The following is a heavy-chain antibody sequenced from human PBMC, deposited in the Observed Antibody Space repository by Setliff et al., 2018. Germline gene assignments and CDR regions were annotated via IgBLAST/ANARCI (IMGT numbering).Heavy chain of an antibody. CDR1: GGSISTNSYY. J-gene: IGHJ4*02. V-gene: IGHV4-39*07. Sequence: KSSETLSLTCTVSGGSISTNSYYWGWIRQPPGKGLEWIGSMYFSGGTYYNPSLKSRVTMSIDKSKNEFSLKMSSVTAADTAVYYCARAPRYFDSTGSYFDGWGQGTLVTVSS. CDR2: MYFSGGT. CDR3: ARAPRYFDSTGSYFDG. D-gene: IGHD3-22*01.